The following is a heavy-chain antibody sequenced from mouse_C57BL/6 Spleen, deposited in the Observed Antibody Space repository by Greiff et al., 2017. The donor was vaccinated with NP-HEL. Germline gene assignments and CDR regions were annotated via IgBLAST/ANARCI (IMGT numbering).Heavy chain of an antibody. CDR2: INYDGSST. J-gene: IGHJ2*01. CDR1: GFTFSDYY. V-gene: IGHV5-16*01. Sequence: EVMLVESEGGLVQPGSSMKLSCTASGFTFSDYYMAWVRQVPEKGLEWVANINYDGSSTYYLDSLKSRFIISRDNAKNILYLQMSSLKSEDTATYYCARDTGYYFDDWGQGTTLTVSS. D-gene: IGHD4-1*01. CDR3: ARDTGYYFDD.